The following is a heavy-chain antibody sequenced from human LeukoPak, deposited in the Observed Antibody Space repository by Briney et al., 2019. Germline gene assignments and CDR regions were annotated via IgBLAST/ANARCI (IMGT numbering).Heavy chain of an antibody. CDR2: IKSKTDGGTT. CDR1: GFTFSNAW. Sequence: GGSLRLSCAASGFTFSNAWMSWVRQAPGKGLEWVGRIKSKTDGGTTDYAAPVKGRFTIPRDDSKNTLYLQMNSLKTEDTAVYYCTTSGGLWFGELTHPDYWGQGTLVTVSS. V-gene: IGHV3-15*01. J-gene: IGHJ4*02. CDR3: TTSGGLWFGELTHPDY. D-gene: IGHD3-10*01.